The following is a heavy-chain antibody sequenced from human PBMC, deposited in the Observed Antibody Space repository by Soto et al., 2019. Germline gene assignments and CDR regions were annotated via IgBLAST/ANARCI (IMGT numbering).Heavy chain of an antibody. D-gene: IGHD4-17*01. V-gene: IGHV3-30*18. Sequence: QVQLVESGGGVVQPGRSLRLSCAASGFTFSSYGMHWVRQAPGQGLEWVAVISYDGSNKYYADSVKGRFTISRDNSKNTLYQPMNSLRADDTAVYYCAKGWGYGDYAFAYWGQGTLVTVSS. J-gene: IGHJ4*02. CDR3: AKGWGYGDYAFAY. CDR1: GFTFSSYG. CDR2: ISYDGSNK.